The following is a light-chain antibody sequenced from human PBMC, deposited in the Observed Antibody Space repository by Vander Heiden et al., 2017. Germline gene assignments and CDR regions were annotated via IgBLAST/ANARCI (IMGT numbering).Light chain of an antibody. CDR2: AAS. J-gene: IGKJ1*01. V-gene: IGKV1-39*01. CDR3: QQSYSIPWT. CDR1: QSISSY. Sequence: IQMPQSPSSLSASVGDRVTITCRASQSISSYLNWYQQKPGKAPKLLIYAASSLQSAVPSRFSGSGSGTHFTLTISSLRPEDFATYYCQQSYSIPWTFGQRTKVEIK.